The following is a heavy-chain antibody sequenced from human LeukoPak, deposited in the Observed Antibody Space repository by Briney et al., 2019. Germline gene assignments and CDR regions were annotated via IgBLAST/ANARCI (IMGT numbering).Heavy chain of an antibody. V-gene: IGHV5-51*01. CDR3: ARLPASDRITIFGVVISDHNWFDP. CDR1: GYSFTSYW. CDR2: IYPGDSDT. D-gene: IGHD3-3*01. Sequence: GESLKIPCKGSGYSFTSYWIGWVRQLPGKSLEWMGIIYPGDSDTRYSPSFQGQVTISADKSISTAYLQWSSLKASDTAMYYCARLPASDRITIFGVVISDHNWFDPWGQGTLVTVSS. J-gene: IGHJ5*02.